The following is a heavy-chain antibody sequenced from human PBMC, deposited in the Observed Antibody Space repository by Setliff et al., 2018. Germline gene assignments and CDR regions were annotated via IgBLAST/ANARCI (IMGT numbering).Heavy chain of an antibody. V-gene: IGHV3-48*03. CDR2: ISYGSTI. J-gene: IGHJ4*02. Sequence: PGGSLRLSCAASGFSFSTFEMNWVRQAPGRGLEWVSYISYGSTIFYADSVKGRFTVSRDNSKNTLYLQMNSLRPEDTAVYYCARTCSGSGCYAGLESWGQGTPVTVS. CDR3: ARTCSGSGCYAGLES. D-gene: IGHD2-15*01. CDR1: GFSFSTFE.